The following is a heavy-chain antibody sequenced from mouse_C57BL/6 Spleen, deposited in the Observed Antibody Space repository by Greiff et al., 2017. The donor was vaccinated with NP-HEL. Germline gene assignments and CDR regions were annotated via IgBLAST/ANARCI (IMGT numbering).Heavy chain of an antibody. CDR3: ARSDDGPFAY. J-gene: IGHJ3*01. CDR2: IYPGDGDT. V-gene: IGHV1-82*01. Sequence: QVQLKESGPELVKPGASVKISCKASGYAFSSSWMNWVKQRPGKGLEWIGRIYPGDGDTNYNGKFKGKATLTADKSSSTAYMQLSSLTSEDSAVYFCARSDDGPFAYWGQGTLVTVSA. D-gene: IGHD2-3*01. CDR1: GYAFSSSW.